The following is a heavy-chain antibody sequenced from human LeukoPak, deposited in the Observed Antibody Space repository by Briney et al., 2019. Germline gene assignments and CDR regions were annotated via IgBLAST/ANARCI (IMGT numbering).Heavy chain of an antibody. CDR3: AREGIAEPDTNWFDP. CDR2: INPTSGGT. V-gene: IGHV1-2*02. J-gene: IGHJ5*02. D-gene: IGHD6-13*01. CDR1: GYTFTGYY. Sequence: GASVKVSCKASGYTFTGYYMHWVRQAPGQGLEWMGWINPTSGGTHYAQKFQGRVTMTRDTSISTAYMELSRLTADDTVVYYCAREGIAEPDTNWFDPWGQGTLVTVSS.